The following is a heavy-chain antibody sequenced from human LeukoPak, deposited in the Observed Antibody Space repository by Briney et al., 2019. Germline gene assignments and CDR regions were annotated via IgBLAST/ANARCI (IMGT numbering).Heavy chain of an antibody. CDR1: GGSISSGGYY. J-gene: IGHJ6*04. Sequence: SQTLSLTCTVSGGSISSGGYYWSWIRQHPGKGLEWIGYIYYSGSTYYNPSLKSRVTISADTSKNQFSLKLSSVTAADTAVYYCARDRYDILTGYIYGMDVWGKGTTVTVSS. CDR2: IYYSGST. D-gene: IGHD3-9*01. CDR3: ARDRYDILTGYIYGMDV. V-gene: IGHV4-31*03.